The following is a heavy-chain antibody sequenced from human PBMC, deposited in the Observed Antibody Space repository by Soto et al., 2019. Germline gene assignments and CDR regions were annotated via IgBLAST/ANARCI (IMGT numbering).Heavy chain of an antibody. CDR3: TIVRVADSALDH. CDR1: GFIFSNNG. Sequence: QVQLVESGGGVVQPGRSLGLSWVGSGFIFSNNGMHWFRQTPGKGLEWVAFMSYDGSDTFYADSVKGRLTISRDNSKNTLFLHMSNLRAEDTAMYYCTIVRVADSALDHWGQGTLVTVSS. CDR2: MSYDGSDT. J-gene: IGHJ4*02. D-gene: IGHD3-10*02. V-gene: IGHV3-30*03.